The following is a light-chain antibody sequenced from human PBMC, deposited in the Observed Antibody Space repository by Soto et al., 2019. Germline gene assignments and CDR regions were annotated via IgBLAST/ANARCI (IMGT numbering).Light chain of an antibody. J-gene: IGKJ2*01. CDR3: QQYGSSPYT. V-gene: IGKV3-20*01. CDR2: GAS. CDR1: QTMSSNY. Sequence: EIVLTQSPGTLSLSPGQRATLSCRAGQTMSSNYLAWYQQKPGQAPRLLIYGASSRATGIPDRFSGSGSATDFTLTISRLEPEDFAVYYCQQYGSSPYTFGQGTKLEIK.